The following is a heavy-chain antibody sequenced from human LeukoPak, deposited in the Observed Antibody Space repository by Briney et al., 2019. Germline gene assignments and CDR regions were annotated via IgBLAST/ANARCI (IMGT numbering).Heavy chain of an antibody. Sequence: KPSETLSLTCTVSGGSISSSSYYWGWIRQPPGKGLEWIGSIYYSGSTYYNPSLKSRVTISVDTSKNQFSLKLSSVTAADTAVYYCARDPSYVAGYFDYWGQGTQVTVSS. J-gene: IGHJ4*02. CDR3: ARDPSYVAGYFDY. CDR1: GGSISSSSYY. D-gene: IGHD3-16*01. CDR2: IYYSGST. V-gene: IGHV4-39*07.